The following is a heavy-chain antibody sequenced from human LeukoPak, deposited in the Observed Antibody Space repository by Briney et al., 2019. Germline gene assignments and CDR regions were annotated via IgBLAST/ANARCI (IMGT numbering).Heavy chain of an antibody. D-gene: IGHD5-18*01. CDR1: GFTFSRYA. CDR3: ARDCGIQLWLRSSCYYYGMDV. J-gene: IGHJ6*02. CDR2: MTVGGST. V-gene: IGHV3-23*01. Sequence: GGSLRLSCAASGFTFSRYAMSWVRQAPGKGLEWVSGMTVGGSTFYADSVRGRFTMSRDNSKDTLFLQMNSLRAEDTAVYYCARDCGIQLWLRSSCYYYGMDVWGQGTTVTVSS.